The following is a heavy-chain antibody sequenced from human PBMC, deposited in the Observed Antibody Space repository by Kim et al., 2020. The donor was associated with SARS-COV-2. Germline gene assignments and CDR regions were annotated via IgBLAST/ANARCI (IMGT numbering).Heavy chain of an antibody. Sequence: GGSLRLSCAASGFTFSSNYISWVRQAPGKGLEWVSVIYSGGNRYYADSVKGRFTISRDNSKNTVCLQMNSLRAEDTAVYYFARHTAMVTGFRRTAEYFHHWGQGTLVTVSS. CDR1: GFTFSSNY. J-gene: IGHJ1*01. CDR2: IYSGGNR. D-gene: IGHD2-21*02. V-gene: IGHV3-53*01. CDR3: ARHTAMVTGFRRTAEYFHH.